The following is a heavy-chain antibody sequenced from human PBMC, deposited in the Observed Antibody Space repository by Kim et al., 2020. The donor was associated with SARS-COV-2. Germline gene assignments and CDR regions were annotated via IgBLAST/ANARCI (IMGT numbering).Heavy chain of an antibody. CDR1: GGSFSGYY. D-gene: IGHD2-15*01. J-gene: IGHJ5*02. V-gene: IGHV4-34*01. CDR3: ARATGRRIGSGRFDP. CDR2: INHSGST. Sequence: SETLSLTCAVYGGSFSGYYWSWIRQPPGKGLEWIGEINHSGSTNYNPSLKSRVTISVDTSKNQFSLKLSSVTAADTAVYYCARATGRRIGSGRFDPWGQGTLVTVSS.